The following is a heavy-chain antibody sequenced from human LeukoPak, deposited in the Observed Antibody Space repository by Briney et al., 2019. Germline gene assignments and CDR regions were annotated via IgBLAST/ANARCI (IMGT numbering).Heavy chain of an antibody. CDR3: AKTVTTSFDY. CDR2: ISYDGSNK. Sequence: PGGFLRLSCAASGFTFSSYGMHWVRQAPGKGLEWVAVISYDGSNKYYANSVKGRFTISRDNSKNTLYLQMNSMRAEDTAVYYCAKTVTTSFDYWGQGTLVTVSS. J-gene: IGHJ4*02. V-gene: IGHV3-30*18. D-gene: IGHD3-22*01. CDR1: GFTFSSYG.